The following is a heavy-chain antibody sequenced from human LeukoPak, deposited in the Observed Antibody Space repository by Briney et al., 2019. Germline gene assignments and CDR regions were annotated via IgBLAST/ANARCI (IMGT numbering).Heavy chain of an antibody. D-gene: IGHD2-8*01. CDR3: ASSGDIVLKHPDAFDI. Sequence: GESLKISCKGSGYSFTSYWIGWVRQMPGKGLEWMGVIYPGDSDTRYSPSFQGQVTISADKSISTAYLQWSSLKASDTAMYYCASSGDIVLKHPDAFDIWGQGTMVTVSS. CDR2: IYPGDSDT. CDR1: GYSFTSYW. V-gene: IGHV5-51*01. J-gene: IGHJ3*02.